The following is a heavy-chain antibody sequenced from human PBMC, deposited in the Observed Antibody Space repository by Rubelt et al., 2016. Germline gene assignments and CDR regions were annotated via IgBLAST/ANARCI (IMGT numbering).Heavy chain of an antibody. V-gene: IGHV3-48*02. D-gene: IGHD2-2*01. CDR2: ISSSSSTI. CDR3: ATQGYCSSTSCYGAY. CDR1: GFTFSSYS. J-gene: IGHJ4*02. Sequence: EVQLVESGGGLVQPGGSLRLSCAASGFTFSSYSMNWVRQAPGKGLEWVSYISSSSSTIYYADSVKGRFTIARENAKNSLYLQMNSRRDEDTAVYYCATQGYCSSTSCYGAYWGQGTLVTVSS.